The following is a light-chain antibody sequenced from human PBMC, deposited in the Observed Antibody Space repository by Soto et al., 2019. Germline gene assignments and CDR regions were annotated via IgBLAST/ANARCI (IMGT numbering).Light chain of an antibody. CDR3: QQSYSNPRT. Sequence: DIQMTQSPSSLSASVGDRVTITCRASQSISNYLNWYQQKPGKAPKLLMYAASSLQSGVPSRFSGRGSGTGFTLTISSLQQEDFATYYCQQSYSNPRTYGQGTKVDIK. CDR2: AAS. J-gene: IGKJ1*01. V-gene: IGKV1-39*01. CDR1: QSISNY.